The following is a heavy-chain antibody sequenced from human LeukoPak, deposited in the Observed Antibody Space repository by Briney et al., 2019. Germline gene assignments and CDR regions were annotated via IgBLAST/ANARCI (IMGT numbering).Heavy chain of an antibody. CDR1: GYTFGNYE. CDR3: ARGNCSGHACYTADFLQH. J-gene: IGHJ1*01. V-gene: IGHV1-8*01. CDR2: MKANSGDR. D-gene: IGHD2-15*01. Sequence: ASVKVSCKASGYTFGNYEINWVRQAPGQGLEWMGWMKANSGDRGYPEKFRGRVTMTRDTSVSTAYMELNSLRFEDTAVYYCARGNCSGHACYTADFLQHLGQGTLITVSS.